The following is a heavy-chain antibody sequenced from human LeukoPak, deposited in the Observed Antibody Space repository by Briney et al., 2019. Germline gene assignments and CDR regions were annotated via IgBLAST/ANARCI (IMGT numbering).Heavy chain of an antibody. CDR2: IYYSGTV. CDR3: ARGWDTGYGYYGTDV. Sequence: SETLSLTCSVSGTSISSYHWSWIRQPPGKGLEWIGNIYYSGTVNYSPSLKSRVTISVATSNNQFSLNLLFVTAADSAVYYCARGWDTGYGYYGTDVWGQGTTVTVSS. V-gene: IGHV4-59*01. CDR1: GTSISSYH. J-gene: IGHJ6*02. D-gene: IGHD5-18*01.